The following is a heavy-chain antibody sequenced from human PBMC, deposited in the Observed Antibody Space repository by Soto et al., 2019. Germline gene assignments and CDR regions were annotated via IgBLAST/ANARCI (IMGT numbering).Heavy chain of an antibody. V-gene: IGHV3-30*18. D-gene: IGHD3-10*01. CDR3: AKEMGGYDGSAY. Sequence: GGSLRLSCAASGFTFSSYGMHWVRQAPGKGLEWVAVISYDGSNKYYADSVKGRFTISRDNSKNTLYLQMNSLRAEDTAVYYCAKEMGGYDGSAYWGQGTLVTVSS. CDR1: GFTFSSYG. J-gene: IGHJ4*02. CDR2: ISYDGSNK.